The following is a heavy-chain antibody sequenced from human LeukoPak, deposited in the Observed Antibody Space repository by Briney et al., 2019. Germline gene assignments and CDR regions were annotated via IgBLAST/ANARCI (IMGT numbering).Heavy chain of an antibody. CDR1: GFTFSSYS. V-gene: IGHV3-48*01. Sequence: VGSLRLSCAASGFTFSSYSMNWVRQAPGKGLEWVSYISSSSSTIYYADSVKGRFTISRDNAKNSLYLQMNSLRAEDTAVYYCASEGSSSSGNFDYWGQGTLVTVSS. J-gene: IGHJ4*02. CDR2: ISSSSSTI. CDR3: ASEGSSSSGNFDY. D-gene: IGHD6-6*01.